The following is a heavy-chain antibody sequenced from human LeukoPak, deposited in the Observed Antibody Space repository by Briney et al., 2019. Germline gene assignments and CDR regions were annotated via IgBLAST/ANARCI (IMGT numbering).Heavy chain of an antibody. CDR3: AKSGGYGLIDY. CDR1: GASVSGSAYY. D-gene: IGHD1-26*01. Sequence: SETLSLTCTVSGASVSGSAYYWGWIRQPPGKGLEWIGNIYYSGSTYYYESLESRVTISIDTSKNQFSLKLNSVTAADTAMYYCAKSGGYGLIDYWGQGTLVTVSS. CDR2: IYYSGST. V-gene: IGHV4-39*01. J-gene: IGHJ4*02.